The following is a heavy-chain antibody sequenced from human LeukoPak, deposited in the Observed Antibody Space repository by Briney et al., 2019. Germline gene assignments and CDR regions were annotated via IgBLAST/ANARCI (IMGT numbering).Heavy chain of an antibody. D-gene: IGHD1/OR15-1a*01. CDR1: GFPFSVAW. J-gene: IGHJ4*02. Sequence: PGGSLRLSCVASGFPFSVAWMHWFRHVPGKGLMWVSRITTDETTTYADSVRGRFSISRDNAKNTVYLQMNSLRVEDTAVYYCAKDWFATTDYWGQGILVTVSS. CDR3: AKDWFATTDY. CDR2: ITTDETT. V-gene: IGHV3-74*01.